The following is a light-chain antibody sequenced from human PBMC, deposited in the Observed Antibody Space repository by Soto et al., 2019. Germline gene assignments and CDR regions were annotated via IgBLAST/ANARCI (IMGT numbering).Light chain of an antibody. J-gene: IGKJ4*01. CDR3: QQYNSNPLT. V-gene: IGKV1-5*03. CDR2: KTS. Sequence: IQITQSPSTLSASVGDRVTITCRASQSFSTWLAWYQQKPGKAPNLLIYKTSILESGVPSRFSGSGSGTEFTLTISSLQPDDFATYYCQQYNSNPLTFGGGTKVEIK. CDR1: QSFSTW.